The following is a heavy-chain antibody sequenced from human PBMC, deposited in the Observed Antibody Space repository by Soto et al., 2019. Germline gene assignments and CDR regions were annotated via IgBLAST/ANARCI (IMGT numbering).Heavy chain of an antibody. CDR2: FYYTGSI. V-gene: IGHV4-61*01. D-gene: IGHD2-8*01. CDR3: ARSMFCSDGTNYLPFEY. Sequence: QVQLEESGPVLVKPSETLSLTCTVSGGSVSSGNYYWSWIRQPPGKGLEWIGYFYYTGSINYNPTLKSRVHIFIDASTNQFPLTMYSVTAADTAVYYCARSMFCSDGTNYLPFEYWGQGTLVTASS. CDR1: GGSVSSGNYY. J-gene: IGHJ4*02.